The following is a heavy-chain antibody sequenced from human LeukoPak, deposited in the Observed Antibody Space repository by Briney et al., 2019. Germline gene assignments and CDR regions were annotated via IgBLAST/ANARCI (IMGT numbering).Heavy chain of an antibody. Sequence: SVKVSCTASGGTFSSYAVSWVRQAPGQGLEWMGGIIPIFGTANYAQKFQGRVTITADESTSTAYMELSSLRSEDTAVYYCARGRGGYCSGGSCYHSAWGQGTLVTVSS. D-gene: IGHD2-15*01. CDR3: ARGRGGYCSGGSCYHSA. CDR1: GGTFSSYA. CDR2: IIPIFGTA. J-gene: IGHJ5*02. V-gene: IGHV1-69*13.